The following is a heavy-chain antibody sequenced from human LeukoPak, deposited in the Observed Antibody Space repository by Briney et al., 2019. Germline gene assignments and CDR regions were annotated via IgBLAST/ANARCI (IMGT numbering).Heavy chain of an antibody. Sequence: GRSLRLSCAASGFTFSSYGMHWVRQAPGKGLEWVAVISYDGSNKYYADSVKGRFTISRDNSKNTLYLQMNSLRAEDTAVYYCAKGTPMAASFDYWGQGTLVTVSS. CDR3: AKGTPMAASFDY. CDR1: GFTFSSYG. D-gene: IGHD3-10*01. V-gene: IGHV3-30*18. J-gene: IGHJ4*02. CDR2: ISYDGSNK.